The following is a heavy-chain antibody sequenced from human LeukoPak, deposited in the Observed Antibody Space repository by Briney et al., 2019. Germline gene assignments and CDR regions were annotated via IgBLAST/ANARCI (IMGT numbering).Heavy chain of an antibody. CDR1: GYIFTSYG. V-gene: IGHV1-18*01. CDR2: ISAYNGNT. Sequence: GASVKVSCKASGYIFTSYGICWVRQAHGQGLEWMGWISAYNGNTNYAQKLQGRVTMTTDTSTSTAYMELRSMRSGDTAVYYCARWRGSSFDYWGQGTLVTVSS. CDR3: ARWRGSSFDY. D-gene: IGHD6-13*01. J-gene: IGHJ4*02.